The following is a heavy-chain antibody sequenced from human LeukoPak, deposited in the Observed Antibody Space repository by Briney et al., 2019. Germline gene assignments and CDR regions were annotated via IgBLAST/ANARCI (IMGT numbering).Heavy chain of an antibody. CDR2: ISGSGGST. CDR3: AKPARTWIQLSTLWD. V-gene: IGHV3-23*01. Sequence: PGGSLRLSRAASGFTLSSYAMSWVRQAPGKGLVWVSAISGSGGSTYYADSVKGRFTISRDNSKNTLYLQMNSLRAEDTAVYYCAKPARTWIQLSTLWDWGQGTLVTVSS. D-gene: IGHD5-18*01. J-gene: IGHJ4*02. CDR1: GFTLSSYA.